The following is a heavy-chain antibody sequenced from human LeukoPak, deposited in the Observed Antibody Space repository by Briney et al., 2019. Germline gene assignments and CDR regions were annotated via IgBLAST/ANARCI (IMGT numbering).Heavy chain of an antibody. CDR2: ISTRYSYI. CDR3: AREVYYGSGRRFDY. Sequence: RGSLRLSCAASGFTFSSYNMNWVRQAPGEGLEWVSSISTRYSYIYYAGSVKGRFTISRDNAKNALVLQMNSLRAEDTAVYYCAREVYYGSGRRFDYWGQGTLVTVSS. J-gene: IGHJ4*02. D-gene: IGHD3-10*01. CDR1: GFTFSSYN. V-gene: IGHV3-21*01.